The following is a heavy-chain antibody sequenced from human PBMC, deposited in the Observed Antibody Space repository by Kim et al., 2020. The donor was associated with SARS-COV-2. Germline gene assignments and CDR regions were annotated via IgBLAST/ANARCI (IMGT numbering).Heavy chain of an antibody. CDR3: ARDAAGEIHHNSGSAPWGY. J-gene: IGHJ4*02. V-gene: IGHV1-18*01. D-gene: IGHD3-22*01. CDR1: GYTFTTYG. CDR2: ISSYNGNT. Sequence: ASVKVSCKSSGYTFTTYGFSWVRQAPGQALEWMGWISSYNGNTNYAQRFQDRVTMTTDTSTSTVYMELRSLRSDDTAVYYCARDAAGEIHHNSGSAPWGYWGQGTLVIVSS.